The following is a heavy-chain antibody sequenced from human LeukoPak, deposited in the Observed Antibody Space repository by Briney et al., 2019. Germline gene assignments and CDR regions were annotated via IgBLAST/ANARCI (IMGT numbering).Heavy chain of an antibody. Sequence: GASVKVSCKASGYTFTSYAMHWVRQAPGQRLEWMGWTNAGNGNTKYSQKFQGRVTITRDTSASTAYMELSSLRSEDTAVYYCARDFVRLDMDVWGQGTTVTVSS. CDR2: TNAGNGNT. V-gene: IGHV1-3*01. D-gene: IGHD6-25*01. CDR3: ARDFVRLDMDV. CDR1: GYTFTSYA. J-gene: IGHJ6*02.